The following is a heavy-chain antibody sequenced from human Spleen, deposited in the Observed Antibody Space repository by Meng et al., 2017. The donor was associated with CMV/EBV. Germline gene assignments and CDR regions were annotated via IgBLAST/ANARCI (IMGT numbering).Heavy chain of an antibody. CDR3: ARDRAVVVPAAMDY. CDR1: GYTFPSYA. D-gene: IGHD2-2*01. V-gene: IGHV1-3*01. J-gene: IGHJ4*02. Sequence: ASGYTFPSYAMHWVRQAPGQRLEWMGWINAGNGNTKYSQKFQGRVTITRDTSASTAYMELSSLRSEDTAVYYCARDRAVVVPAAMDYWGQGTLVTVSS. CDR2: INAGNGNT.